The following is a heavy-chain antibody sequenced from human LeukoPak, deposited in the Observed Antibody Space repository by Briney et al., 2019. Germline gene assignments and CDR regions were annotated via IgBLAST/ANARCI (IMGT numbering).Heavy chain of an antibody. Sequence: ASVKVSCRASGYTFTSYYMHWVRQAPGQGLEWMGIINPSGGSTSYAQKFQGRVTMTRDTSTSTVYMELSSLRSEDTGVYYCARGAPSYGDFDYWGQGTLVTVSS. J-gene: IGHJ4*02. CDR2: INPSGGST. CDR1: GYTFTSYY. V-gene: IGHV1-46*01. D-gene: IGHD5-18*01. CDR3: ARGAPSYGDFDY.